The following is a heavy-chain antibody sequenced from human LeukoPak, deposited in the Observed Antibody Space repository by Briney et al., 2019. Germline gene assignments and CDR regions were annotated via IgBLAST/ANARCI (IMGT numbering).Heavy chain of an antibody. CDR1: GFTFSSYS. CDR2: ISSSSSYI. V-gene: IGHV3-21*01. D-gene: IGHD6-13*01. CDR3: ASNSSIAGY. Sequence: GGSLRLSCAASGFTFSSYSMNWVRQAPGKGLKGVSSISSSSSYIYYADSVKGRFTISRDNAKNSLYLQMNSLRAEDTAVYYCASNSSIAGYWGQGTLVTVSS. J-gene: IGHJ4*02.